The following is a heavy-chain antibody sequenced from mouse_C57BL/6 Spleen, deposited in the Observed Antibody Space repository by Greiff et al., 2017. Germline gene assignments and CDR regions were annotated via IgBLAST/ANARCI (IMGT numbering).Heavy chain of an antibody. J-gene: IGHJ2*01. CDR1: GYSITSGYD. V-gene: IGHV3-1*01. CDR2: ISYSGSP. CDR3: ARGLDYFDY. D-gene: IGHD3-3*01. Sequence: EVKVVESGPGMVKPSQSLSLTCTVTGYSITSGYDWHWIRHFPGNKLDWMGYISYSGSPNYNPPLKSRISITHDTSKNHFFLKLNSVTTEDTATYYCARGLDYFDYWGQGTTLTVSS.